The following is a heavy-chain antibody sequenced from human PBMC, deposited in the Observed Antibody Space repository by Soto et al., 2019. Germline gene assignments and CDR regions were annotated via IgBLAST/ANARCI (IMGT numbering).Heavy chain of an antibody. CDR3: ARESFSASPNFFDY. D-gene: IGHD3-3*02. CDR1: GFAFSNYE. J-gene: IGHJ4*02. Sequence: EVQLVESGGGLVQPGGSLRLSCAASGFAFSNYEMNWVRQAPGKGLEWVSYISLSGSTIYYADSVKGRFTISRDDAKNSLYLQMNSLRADDTAVYHCARESFSASPNFFDYWGQGTLVTVSS. V-gene: IGHV3-48*03. CDR2: ISLSGSTI.